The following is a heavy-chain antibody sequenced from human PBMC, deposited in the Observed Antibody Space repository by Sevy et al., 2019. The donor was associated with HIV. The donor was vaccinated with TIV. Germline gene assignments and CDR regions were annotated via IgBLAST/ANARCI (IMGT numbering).Heavy chain of an antibody. CDR3: ARGQTTVVTWNYYYYMDV. V-gene: IGHV4-59*01. CDR2: IYYSGST. J-gene: IGHJ6*03. CDR1: GGSISSYY. D-gene: IGHD4-17*01. Sequence: SETLSLTCTVSGGSISSYYWNWIRQPPGKGLEWIGYIYYSGSTNYNPSLKSRVTISLDTSENQFPLKLSSMTAADTAVYYCARGQTTVVTWNYYYYMDVWGKGTTVTVSS.